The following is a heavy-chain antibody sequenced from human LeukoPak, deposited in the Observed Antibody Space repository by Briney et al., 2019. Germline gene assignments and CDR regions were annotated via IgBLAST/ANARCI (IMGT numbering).Heavy chain of an antibody. CDR3: ARDRSPARRLLWFGELSGGPRYYYYYMDV. Sequence: SETLSLTCTVSGGSISSYYWSWIRQPAGKGLEWIGRIYTSGSTNYNPSLKSRVTMSVDTSKNQFSLKLSSVTAADTAVYYCARDRSPARRLLWFGELSGGPRYYYYYMDVWGKGTTVTISS. V-gene: IGHV4-4*07. CDR2: IYTSGST. J-gene: IGHJ6*03. D-gene: IGHD3-10*01. CDR1: GGSISSYY.